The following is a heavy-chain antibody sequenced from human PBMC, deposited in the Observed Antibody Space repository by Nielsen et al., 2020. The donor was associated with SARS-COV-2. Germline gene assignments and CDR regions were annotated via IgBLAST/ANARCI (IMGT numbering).Heavy chain of an antibody. CDR2: IYPGDSDT. D-gene: IGHD5-12*01. J-gene: IGHJ6*02. CDR3: AREDVATGSV. Sequence: KVSCKGSGYSFTSYWIGWVRQMPGKGLEWMGIIYPGDSDTRYSPSFQGQVTISADKSISTAYLQWSSLKASDTATYYCAREDVATGSVWGQGTTVTVSS. V-gene: IGHV5-51*01. CDR1: GYSFTSYW.